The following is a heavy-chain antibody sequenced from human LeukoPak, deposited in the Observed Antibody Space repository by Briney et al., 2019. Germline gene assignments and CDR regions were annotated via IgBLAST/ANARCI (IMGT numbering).Heavy chain of an antibody. D-gene: IGHD3-22*01. CDR3: ARVGLRDSSGYPLDY. Sequence: GGSLRLSCAASGFTFSSYSMNWVRQAPGKGLEWVSSISSSSSYIYYADSVKGRFTISRENAKNSLYLQMNSLRAEDTAVYYCARVGLRDSSGYPLDYWGQGTLVTVSS. CDR1: GFTFSSYS. J-gene: IGHJ4*02. V-gene: IGHV3-21*01. CDR2: ISSSSSYI.